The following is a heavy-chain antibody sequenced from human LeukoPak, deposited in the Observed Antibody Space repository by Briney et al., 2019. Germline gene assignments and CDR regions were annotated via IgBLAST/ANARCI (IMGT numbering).Heavy chain of an antibody. J-gene: IGHJ6*03. Sequence: ASVKVSCKASGYTFTGYYMHWVRQAPGRGLEWMGWINPNSGGTNYAQKFQGRVTMTRDTSVSTAYMELSRLRSDDTAAYYCASDPGPYSYGRGPYYSYYSLDVWGKGTTVTVSS. D-gene: IGHD5-18*01. CDR2: INPNSGGT. CDR3: ASDPGPYSYGRGPYYSYYSLDV. V-gene: IGHV1-2*02. CDR1: GYTFTGYY.